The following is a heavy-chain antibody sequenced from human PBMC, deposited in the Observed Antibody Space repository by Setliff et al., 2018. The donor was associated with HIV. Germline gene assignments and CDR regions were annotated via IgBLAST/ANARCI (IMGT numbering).Heavy chain of an antibody. D-gene: IGHD2-2*01. Sequence: PSETLSLTCAVYGGSFSGYYWSWIRQPPGKGLEWIGEINHSGSTNYNPYLKSRITISVDTSKIQFSLTLNSVTAADTAVYYCARGESTTWDLAEYFQHWGHGTLVTVS. V-gene: IGHV4-34*09. CDR2: INHSGST. CDR1: GGSFSGYY. J-gene: IGHJ1*01. CDR3: ARGESTTWDLAEYFQH.